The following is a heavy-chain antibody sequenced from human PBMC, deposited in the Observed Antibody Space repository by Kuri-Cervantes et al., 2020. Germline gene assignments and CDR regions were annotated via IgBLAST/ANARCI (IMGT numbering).Heavy chain of an antibody. D-gene: IGHD4-17*01. J-gene: IGHJ4*02. V-gene: IGHV4-31*01. CDR2: TYYSGST. CDR3: ARANYGDFEGSFDY. Sequence: SETLSLTCTVSGGSISSGGYYWSWIRQHPGKGLEWIGYTYYSGSTYYNPSLRSLVTISVDTSKNQFSLKLSSVTAADTAVYYCARANYGDFEGSFDYWGQGTLVTVSS. CDR1: GGSISSGGYY.